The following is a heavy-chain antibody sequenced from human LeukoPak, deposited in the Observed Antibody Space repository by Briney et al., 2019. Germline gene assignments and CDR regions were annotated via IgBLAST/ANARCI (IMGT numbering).Heavy chain of an antibody. J-gene: IGHJ5*02. CDR2: MNPYSGNT. CDR3: ATGGRLGELSFHWFDP. V-gene: IGHV1-8*03. CDR1: GYTFTNYD. Sequence: VASVKVSCKASGYTFTNYDIHWVRQATGQGLEWMGWMNPYSGNTGYAQNFQGRITITRNTSISTAYMELSSLRSEDTAVYYCATGGRLGELSFHWFDPWGQGTLVTVSS. D-gene: IGHD3-16*02.